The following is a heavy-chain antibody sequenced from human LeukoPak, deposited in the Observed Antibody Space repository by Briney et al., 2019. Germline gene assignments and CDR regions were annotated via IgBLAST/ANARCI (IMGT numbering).Heavy chain of an antibody. CDR2: ISGSGGST. D-gene: IGHD3-3*01. CDR1: GFTFSSYA. V-gene: IGHV3-23*01. CDR3: AKEARITIFGVENAFDI. Sequence: PGGSLRLSCAASGFTFSSYAMSWVRQAPGKGLEWVSAISGSGGSTYYADSVKGRFTISRDNSKNTLYLQMNSLRAEDTAVYYCAKEARITIFGVENAFDIWGQGTMVTVSS. J-gene: IGHJ3*02.